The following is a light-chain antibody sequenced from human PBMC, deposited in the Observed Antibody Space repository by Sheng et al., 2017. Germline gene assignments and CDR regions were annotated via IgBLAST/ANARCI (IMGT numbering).Light chain of an antibody. J-gene: IGKJ1*01. CDR3: QQTCSRLWT. CDR1: EAISRC. CDR2: AIF. Sequence: DVQVTQSPSSLSASVGDRITITCRTSEAISRCLNWYQHRARETPKLLIYAIFSLNRGVSSRFSGSGSGTDFTLTISSLQPDDFATYYCQQTCSRLWTFGQGDQGGSQT. V-gene: IGKV1-39*01.